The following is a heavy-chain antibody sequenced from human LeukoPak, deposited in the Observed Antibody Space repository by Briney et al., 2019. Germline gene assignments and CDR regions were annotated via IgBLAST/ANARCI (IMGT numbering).Heavy chain of an antibody. J-gene: IGHJ4*02. CDR1: GGSISSGDYY. CDR3: ARTGYCSSTSCYLLDY. Sequence: SQTLSLTCTVSGGSISSGDYYWSWIRQPPGKGLEWIGYIYYSGSTYYNPSLKSRVTISVDKSKNQFSLKLSSVTAADTAVYYCARTGYCSSTSCYLLDYWGQGTLVTVSS. CDR2: IYYSGST. D-gene: IGHD2-2*01. V-gene: IGHV4-30-4*01.